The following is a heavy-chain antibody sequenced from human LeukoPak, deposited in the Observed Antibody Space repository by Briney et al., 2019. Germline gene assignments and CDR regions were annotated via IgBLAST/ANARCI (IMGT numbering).Heavy chain of an antibody. J-gene: IGHJ6*02. CDR3: ARDLRVSPYYYYYYGMDV. Sequence: TLSLTCTVSGGSISSSSYSWGWIRQPAGKGLEWIGRIYTSGSTNYNPSLKSRVTMSVDTSKNQFSLKLCSVTAADTAMYYCARDLRVSPYYYYYYGMDVWGQGTTVTVSS. V-gene: IGHV4-61*02. CDR1: GGSISSSSYS. D-gene: IGHD2-8*01. CDR2: IYTSGST.